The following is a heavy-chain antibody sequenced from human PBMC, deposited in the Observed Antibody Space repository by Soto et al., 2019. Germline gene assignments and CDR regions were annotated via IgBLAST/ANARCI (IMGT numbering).Heavy chain of an antibody. CDR1: GFTFSSYG. D-gene: IGHD2-15*01. J-gene: IGHJ4*02. Sequence: QVQLVESGGGVVQPGRSLRLSCAASGFTFSSYGMHWVRQAPGKGLEWVAVIWCDGSNKYYADSVKGRFTISRDNSKNTLYLQMNGLRAEDTAVYYCARDRVVAATEFDYWGQGTLVTVSS. CDR2: IWCDGSNK. V-gene: IGHV3-33*01. CDR3: ARDRVVAATEFDY.